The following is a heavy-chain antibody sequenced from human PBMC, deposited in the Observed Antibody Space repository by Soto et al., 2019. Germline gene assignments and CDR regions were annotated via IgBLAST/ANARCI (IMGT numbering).Heavy chain of an antibody. CDR3: GKMSTGTSGHSDFDS. D-gene: IGHD5-18*01. CDR1: GDSVTSNHFF. V-gene: IGHV4-39*01. Sequence: PSETLSLTCTVSGDSVTSNHFFWGWIRRPPGRVLEWIASIYRGGSTYIRPSLKSRVSMSLDTSKNQFSLKLTSVTAADTAVYFCGKMSTGTSGHSDFDSWGQGTLVTVSS. J-gene: IGHJ5*01. CDR2: IYRGGST.